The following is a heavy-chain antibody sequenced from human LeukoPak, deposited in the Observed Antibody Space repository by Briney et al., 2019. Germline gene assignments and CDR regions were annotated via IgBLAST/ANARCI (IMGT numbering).Heavy chain of an antibody. CDR3: ARAGGRSWFDP. V-gene: IGHV1-2*02. J-gene: IGHJ5*02. CDR1: EYRFTDKY. CDR2: INPNSGGT. Sequence: EASVKVSCKASEYRFTDKYMHWARQAPGQGLEWMGRINPNSGGTNYAQKFQGRVTMTTDTSMSTAYMELSRLTSDDTAVCYCARAGGRSWFDPWGQGTLVTVSS.